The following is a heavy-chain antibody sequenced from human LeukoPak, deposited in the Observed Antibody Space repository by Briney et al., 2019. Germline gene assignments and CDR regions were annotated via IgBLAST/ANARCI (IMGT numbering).Heavy chain of an antibody. J-gene: IGHJ2*01. D-gene: IGHD4-17*01. CDR1: GFTFSSYG. CDR2: ISYDGSNK. Sequence: GRSLRLSCEASGFTFSSYGMHWVRQAPGKGLEWVAVISYDGSNKYYADSVKGRFTISRDNSKNTLYLQMNSLRAEDTAVYYCAKGGHADYGDYSHLWYFDLWGRGTLVTVSS. V-gene: IGHV3-30*18. CDR3: AKGGHADYGDYSHLWYFDL.